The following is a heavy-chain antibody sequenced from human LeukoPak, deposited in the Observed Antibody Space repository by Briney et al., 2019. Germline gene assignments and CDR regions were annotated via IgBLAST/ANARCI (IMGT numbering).Heavy chain of an antibody. J-gene: IGHJ4*02. Sequence: GGSLRLSCAASGFTFSSYSMNWVRQAPGKGLEWVSSISSSSSYIYYADSVKGRFTISRDNAKNSLYLQMNSLRADDTAVYYCARGRYDSSGYCPIFDSWGQGTLVTVSS. CDR3: ARGRYDSSGYCPIFDS. V-gene: IGHV3-21*01. D-gene: IGHD3-22*01. CDR1: GFTFSSYS. CDR2: ISSSSSYI.